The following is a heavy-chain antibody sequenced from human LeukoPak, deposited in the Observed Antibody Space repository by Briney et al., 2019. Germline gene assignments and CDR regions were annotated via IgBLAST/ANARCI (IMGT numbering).Heavy chain of an antibody. CDR1: GYRFTSHW. V-gene: IGHV5-51*01. CDR2: IHPDDSET. D-gene: IGHD1-20*01. Sequence: ESLKISCKTSGYRFTSHWIAWVRQTPGKGLEWMGIIHPDDSETKYSPSFQGHVTISVDKTFNTAYLQWNSLKASDTAIYYCARRVTGNYYYYMDIWGKGTTVIVSS. CDR3: ARRVTGNYYYYMDI. J-gene: IGHJ6*03.